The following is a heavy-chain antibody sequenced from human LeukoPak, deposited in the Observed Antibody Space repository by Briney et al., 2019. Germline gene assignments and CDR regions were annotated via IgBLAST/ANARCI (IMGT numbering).Heavy chain of an antibody. D-gene: IGHD6-13*01. J-gene: IGHJ4*02. CDR2: INPNSGGT. CDR1: GYTFTDYY. V-gene: IGHV1-2*02. CDR3: ARGPPRGTAAGPDF. Sequence: ASVKVSCKASGYTFTDYYMHWVRQAPGQGLEWMGWINPNSGGTNYAQKFQGRITVTRDTSISTAFMDLSSLRSDDTAVFYCARGPPRGTAAGPDFWGQGTLVTVSS.